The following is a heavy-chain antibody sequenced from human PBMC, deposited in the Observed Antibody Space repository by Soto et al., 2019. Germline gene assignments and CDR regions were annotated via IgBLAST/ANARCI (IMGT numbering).Heavy chain of an antibody. CDR3: ARDLDGSGSYYTDY. J-gene: IGHJ4*02. Sequence: QVQLVQSGAEVKKPGASVKVSCKASGYTFTSYGISWVRQAPGQGLEWMGWISAYNAKPNYAQKFQGRVTMTTDTSMRTAYMELRSLRSDDTAVYYCARDLDGSGSYYTDYWGQGTLVTVSS. V-gene: IGHV1-18*04. CDR2: ISAYNAKP. D-gene: IGHD3-10*01. CDR1: GYTFTSYG.